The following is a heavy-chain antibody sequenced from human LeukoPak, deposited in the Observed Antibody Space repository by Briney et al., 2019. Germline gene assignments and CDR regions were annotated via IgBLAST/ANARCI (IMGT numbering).Heavy chain of an antibody. Sequence: SETLSLTCTVSGGSISSSSYYWGWIRQPPGKGLEWIGSIYYSGSAYYNPSLKSRVTISVDTSKNQFSLKLSSVTAADMAVYYCARFYYYGSGSYYKLFDYWGQGTLATVSS. V-gene: IGHV4-39*01. CDR3: ARFYYYGSGSYYKLFDY. CDR1: GGSISSSSYY. D-gene: IGHD3-10*01. J-gene: IGHJ4*02. CDR2: IYYSGSA.